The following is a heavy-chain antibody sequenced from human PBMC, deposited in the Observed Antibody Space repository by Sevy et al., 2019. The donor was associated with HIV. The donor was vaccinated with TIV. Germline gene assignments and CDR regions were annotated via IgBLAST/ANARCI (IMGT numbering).Heavy chain of an antibody. CDR2: VYSSGSS. CDR3: ARSPIAASGAKFDT. Sequence: SETLSLTCTVSGDSIWRSDDYWGWIRQPPEKGVGWIWSVYSSGSSYSTPSFKSRVTMSIDTSRNLFSLKLTAVTAADTALYYCARSPIAASGAKFDTWGPGTLVTVSS. V-gene: IGHV4-39*01. D-gene: IGHD3-16*01. CDR1: GDSIWRSDDY. J-gene: IGHJ5*02.